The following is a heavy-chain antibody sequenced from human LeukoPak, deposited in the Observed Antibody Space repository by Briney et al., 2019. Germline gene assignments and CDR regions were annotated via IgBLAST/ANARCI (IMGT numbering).Heavy chain of an antibody. CDR2: IYNSRST. J-gene: IGHJ4*02. CDR1: GGSVSSGGYY. Sequence: SQTLSLTCTVSGGSVSSGGYYWSWIRQHPGKGLEWIGYIYNSRSTYYNPSLKSRVTISVDTSKNQFSLKLGSVTAADTAVYYCARDPIVGTVGATTYWGQGTLVTVSS. V-gene: IGHV4-31*03. D-gene: IGHD1-26*01. CDR3: ARDPIVGTVGATTY.